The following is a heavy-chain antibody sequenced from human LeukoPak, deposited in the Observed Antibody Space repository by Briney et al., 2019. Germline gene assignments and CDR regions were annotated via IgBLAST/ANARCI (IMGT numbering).Heavy chain of an antibody. CDR2: IIPIFGTA. CDR1: GGTFSSYA. Sequence: SVKVSCKASGGTFSSYAISWVRQAPGQGLEWMGGIIPIFGTANYAQKFQGRVTMTRDTSISTAYMELSRLRSDDTAVYYCARLHYYDSSGPDYWGQGTLVTVSS. CDR3: ARLHYYDSSGPDY. V-gene: IGHV1-69*05. D-gene: IGHD3-22*01. J-gene: IGHJ4*02.